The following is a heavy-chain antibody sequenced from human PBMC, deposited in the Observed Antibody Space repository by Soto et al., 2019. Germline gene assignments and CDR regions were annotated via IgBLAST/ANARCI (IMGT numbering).Heavy chain of an antibody. V-gene: IGHV1-3*01. CDR1: GYTFTSYA. CDR3: AGDPMGDYCYYMDV. D-gene: IGHD3-10*01. CDR2: INAGNGNT. J-gene: IGHJ6*03. Sequence: ASVKVSCKASGYTFTSYAMHWVRQAPGQRLEWMGWINAGNGNTKYSQKFQGRVTITRDTSASTAYMEQSSLRSEDTAVYYCAGDPMGDYCYYMDVWGKGTTVTVSS.